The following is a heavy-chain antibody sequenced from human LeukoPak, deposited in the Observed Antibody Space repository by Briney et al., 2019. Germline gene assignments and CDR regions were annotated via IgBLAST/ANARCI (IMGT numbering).Heavy chain of an antibody. CDR1: GFTFDDYG. V-gene: IGHV3-20*04. J-gene: IGHJ4*02. Sequence: GGSLRLSCAASGFTFDDYGMSWVRQAPGKGLEWVSGINWNGGSTGYADSVKGRFTISRDNAKNSLYLQMNSLRAEDTALYYCARDLGITMIVVVTHYFDYWGQGTLVTVSS. CDR2: INWNGGST. D-gene: IGHD3-22*01. CDR3: ARDLGITMIVVVTHYFDY.